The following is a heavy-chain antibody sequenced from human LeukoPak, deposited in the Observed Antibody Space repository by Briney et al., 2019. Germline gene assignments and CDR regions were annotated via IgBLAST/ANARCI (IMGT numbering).Heavy chain of an antibody. CDR1: GFTFSNAW. V-gene: IGHV3-15*01. J-gene: IGHJ4*02. D-gene: IGHD3-9*01. CDR3: TTEAYYDILTGYYNVRYFDY. CDR2: IKSKTDGGTT. Sequence: PGGSLRLSCAASGFTFSNAWMSWVRQAPGKGLEWVCRIKSKTDGGTTDYAAPVKGRFTISRDDSKNTLYLQMNSLKTEDTAVYYCTTEAYYDILTGYYNVRYFDYWGQGTLVTVSS.